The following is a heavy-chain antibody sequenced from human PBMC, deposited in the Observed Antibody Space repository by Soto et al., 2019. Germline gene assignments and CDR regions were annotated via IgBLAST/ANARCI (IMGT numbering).Heavy chain of an antibody. Sequence: GESLNISCKGSGYSFTSYWISWVRQMPGKGLEWMGRIDPSDSYTNYSPSFQGHVTISADKSISTAYLQWSSLKASDTAMYYCARQVITMVRGVIITPPYYYCYVMDVWGQGTTVTVSS. V-gene: IGHV5-10-1*01. D-gene: IGHD3-10*01. J-gene: IGHJ6*02. CDR2: IDPSDSYT. CDR1: GYSFTSYW. CDR3: ARQVITMVRGVIITPPYYYCYVMDV.